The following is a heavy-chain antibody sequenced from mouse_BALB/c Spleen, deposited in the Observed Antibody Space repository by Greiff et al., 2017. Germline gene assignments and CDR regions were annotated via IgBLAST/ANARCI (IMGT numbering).Heavy chain of an antibody. CDR2: ISDGGSYT. J-gene: IGHJ3*01. D-gene: IGHD2-4*01. Sequence: EVKLVESGGGLVKPGGSLKLSCAASGFTFSDYYMYWVRQTPEKRLEWVATISDGGSYTYYPDSVKGRFTISRDNAKNNLYLQMSSLKSEDTAMYYCARDGGITRSWFAYWGQGTLVTVSA. CDR3: ARDGGITRSWFAY. CDR1: GFTFSDYY. V-gene: IGHV5-4*02.